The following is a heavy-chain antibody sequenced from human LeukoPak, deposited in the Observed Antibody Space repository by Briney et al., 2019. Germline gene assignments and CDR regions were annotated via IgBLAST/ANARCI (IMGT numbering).Heavy chain of an antibody. J-gene: IGHJ4*02. CDR2: ITSAGGGS. V-gene: IGHV3-23*01. Sequence: GGFLRLSCAASGFTFSSSAMSWVRQAPGKGLEWVSSITSAGGGSYYPDSVKGRSTISRDNSKNTLYLQMNSLRAEDTAVYYCAKDGGSVDTAMVTVSVDYWGQGTLVTVSS. D-gene: IGHD5-18*01. CDR3: AKDGGSVDTAMVTVSVDY. CDR1: GFTFSSSA.